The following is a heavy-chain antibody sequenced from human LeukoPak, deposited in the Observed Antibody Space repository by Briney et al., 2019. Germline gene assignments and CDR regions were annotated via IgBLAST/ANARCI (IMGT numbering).Heavy chain of an antibody. Sequence: PGGSLRLSCAASGFTFSSYAMSWVRQAPGKGLEWVSAISGSGGSTYYADSVKGRFTISRDNSKNTLYLQMKSLRAEDTAVYYCAKHSAQRSVDIVATMGVWGQGTLVTVSS. CDR3: AKHSAQRSVDIVATMGV. J-gene: IGHJ4*02. V-gene: IGHV3-23*01. D-gene: IGHD5-12*01. CDR2: ISGSGGST. CDR1: GFTFSSYA.